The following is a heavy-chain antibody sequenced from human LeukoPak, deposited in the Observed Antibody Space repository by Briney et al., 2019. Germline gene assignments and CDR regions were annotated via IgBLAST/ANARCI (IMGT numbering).Heavy chain of an antibody. J-gene: IGHJ4*02. CDR1: GDFITAYY. V-gene: IGHV4-59*01. CDR2: VYYSGST. CDR3: ASNTGTVFDY. D-gene: IGHD7-27*01. Sequence: SETLSLTCTVSGDFITAYYWSWLRQPPGKGLEWIGYVYYSGSTEYNPSLRSRGTISLEMSKHQFSLNLTSVTAADTAVYYCASNTGTVFDYWGQGALVTVSS.